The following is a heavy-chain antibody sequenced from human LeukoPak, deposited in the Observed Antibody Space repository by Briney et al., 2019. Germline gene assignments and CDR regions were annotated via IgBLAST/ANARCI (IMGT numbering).Heavy chain of an antibody. CDR2: INPNSGGT. J-gene: IGHJ5*02. D-gene: IGHD2-2*01. Sequence: ASVKVSCKASGYTFAGYYIHWVRQAPGQGLEWMGWINPNSGGTNYAQKFQGRVTMTRDTSISTADMELSRLRSDDTAVYYCARDRGSTSLNWFDPWGQGTLVTVSS. V-gene: IGHV1-2*02. CDR3: ARDRGSTSLNWFDP. CDR1: GYTFAGYY.